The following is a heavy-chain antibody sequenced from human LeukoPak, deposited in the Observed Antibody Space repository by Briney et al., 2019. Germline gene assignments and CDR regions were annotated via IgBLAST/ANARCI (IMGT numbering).Heavy chain of an antibody. Sequence: SETLSLTCAVYGGSFSGYYWSWIRQPPGKGLEWIGEINHSGSTNYNPSLKSRVTISVDTSKNQFSLKLGSVTAADTAVYYCARGVNCSGGSCYYFDYWGQGTLVTVSS. CDR1: GGSFSGYY. CDR3: ARGVNCSGGSCYYFDY. D-gene: IGHD2-15*01. CDR2: INHSGST. V-gene: IGHV4-34*01. J-gene: IGHJ4*02.